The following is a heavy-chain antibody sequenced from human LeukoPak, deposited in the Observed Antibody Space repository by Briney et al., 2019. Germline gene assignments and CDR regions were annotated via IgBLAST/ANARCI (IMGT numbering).Heavy chain of an antibody. J-gene: IGHJ4*02. V-gene: IGHV3-11*04. CDR3: ARVAGYCSSTSCLGYFDY. D-gene: IGHD2-2*01. CDR2: ISSSGSTI. Sequence: PGGSLRLSCAASGFTFSDYYMSWIRQAPGKGLEWVSYISSSGSTIYYADSVKGRFTISRDNAKNSLYLQMNSLRAEDTAVYYCARVAGYCSSTSCLGYFDYWGQGTLVTVSS. CDR1: GFTFSDYY.